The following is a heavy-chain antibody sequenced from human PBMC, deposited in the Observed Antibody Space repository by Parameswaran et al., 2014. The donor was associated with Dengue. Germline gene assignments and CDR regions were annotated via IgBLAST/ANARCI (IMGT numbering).Heavy chain of an antibody. CDR2: IYSGGST. Sequence: VRQMPGKGLEWVSVIYSGGSTYYADSVKGRFTISRDNSKNTLYLQMNSLRAEDTAVYYCAREEAVSYYYGMDVWGQGTTVTVSS. CDR3: AREEAVSYYYGMDV. D-gene: IGHD2-8*01. J-gene: IGHJ6*02. V-gene: IGHV3-53*01.